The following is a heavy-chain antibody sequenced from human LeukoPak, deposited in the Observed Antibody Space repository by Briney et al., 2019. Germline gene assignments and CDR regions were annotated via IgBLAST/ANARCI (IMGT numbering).Heavy chain of an antibody. J-gene: IGHJ5*02. V-gene: IGHV1-3*01. Sequence: ASVKVSCKASGYTFTSYAMHWVRQAPGQRLEWMGWINAGNGNTKYSQKFQGRVTITRDTSASTAYMELSSLRSKDTAVYYCARGVVVVPAAPYNWFDPWGQGTLVTVSS. CDR3: ARGVVVVPAAPYNWFDP. CDR1: GYTFTSYA. CDR2: INAGNGNT. D-gene: IGHD2-2*01.